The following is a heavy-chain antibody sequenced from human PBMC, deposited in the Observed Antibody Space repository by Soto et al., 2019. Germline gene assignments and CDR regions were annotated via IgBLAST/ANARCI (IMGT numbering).Heavy chain of an antibody. D-gene: IGHD3-3*01. V-gene: IGHV4-31*03. CDR1: GGSFSGGGYY. CDR2: ISYSGST. Sequence: TLSLTCTVSGGSFSGGGYYWSWIRQHPGKGLEWMGYISYSGSTKYKPSLQSRITISVDTSENQFSLRLTSVTAADTAIHFCARTSIFGVVLNAFDIWGQGTLVTVSS. CDR3: ARTSIFGVVLNAFDI. J-gene: IGHJ3*02.